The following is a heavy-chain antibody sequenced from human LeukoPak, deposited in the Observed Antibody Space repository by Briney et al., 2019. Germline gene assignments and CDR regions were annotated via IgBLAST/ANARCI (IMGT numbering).Heavy chain of an antibody. V-gene: IGHV2-70*01. J-gene: IGHJ4*02. CDR3: ARMMYGDFVDYFDY. D-gene: IGHD4-17*01. Sequence: SGPTLVNPTQTLTLTCTFSGFSLSTSGMCVSWIRHPPGKALEWLALIRWDDNKYFNTSLKTRLTISKDTSKNQVVLIMTNTDPVDTATYYCARMMYGDFVDYFDYWGQGTLVTVSS. CDR1: GFSLSTSGMC. CDR2: IRWDDNK.